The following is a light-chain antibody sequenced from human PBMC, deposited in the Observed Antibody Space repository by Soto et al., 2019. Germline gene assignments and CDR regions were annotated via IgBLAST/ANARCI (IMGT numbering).Light chain of an antibody. V-gene: IGKV3-20*01. Sequence: EIVFTQSPGTLSLSPGERDTLSCRARQSVSSSYLAWYQQKPGQAPRLLIYGASSRATGIPDRFSGSGSGTDFTLTISRLEPEDFAVYYCQQYGSSPPWTFGQGTKVDIK. CDR3: QQYGSSPPWT. CDR1: QSVSSSY. J-gene: IGKJ1*01. CDR2: GAS.